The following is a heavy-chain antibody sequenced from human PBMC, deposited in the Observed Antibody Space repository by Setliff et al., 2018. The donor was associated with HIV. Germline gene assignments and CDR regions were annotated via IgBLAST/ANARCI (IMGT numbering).Heavy chain of an antibody. CDR3: ARSPRIGVAGEFEY. Sequence: SETLSLTCTVSGGSISSYYWIWIRQPPGKGLEWIGYIYTSGSVNYNPSLNSRVTISVDTSKNQFSLKVNSVTAADTAVYYCARSPRIGVAGEFEYWGQGTLVTVSS. V-gene: IGHV4-4*09. CDR2: IYTSGSV. CDR1: GGSISSYY. J-gene: IGHJ4*02. D-gene: IGHD6-19*01.